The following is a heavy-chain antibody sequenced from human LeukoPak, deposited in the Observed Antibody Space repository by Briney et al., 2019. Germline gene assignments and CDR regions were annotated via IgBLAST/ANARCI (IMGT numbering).Heavy chain of an antibody. CDR1: GFTFSSYG. CDR3: AKDPLLYYYGSGSYLDY. J-gene: IGHJ4*02. D-gene: IGHD3-10*01. Sequence: GGSLRLSCAASGFTFSSYGMHWVRQAPGKGLEWVAFIRYDGSNKYYADSVKGRFTISRDNSKNTLYLQMNSLRAEDTAVYYCAKDPLLYYYGSGSYLDYWGQGTLVTVSS. V-gene: IGHV3-30*02. CDR2: IRYDGSNK.